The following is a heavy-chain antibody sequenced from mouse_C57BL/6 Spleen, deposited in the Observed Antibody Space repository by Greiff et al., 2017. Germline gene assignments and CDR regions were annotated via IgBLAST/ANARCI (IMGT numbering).Heavy chain of an antibody. CDR3: ARRYYGSSHFDV. J-gene: IGHJ1*03. D-gene: IGHD1-1*01. V-gene: IGHV5-4*03. CDR1: GFTFSSYA. Sequence: EVHLVESGGGLVKPGGSLKLSCAASGFTFSSYAMSWVRQTPEKRLEWVATISDGGSYTYYPDNVKGRFTISRDNAKNNLYLQMSHLKSEDTAMYYCARRYYGSSHFDVWGTGTTVTVSS. CDR2: ISDGGSYT.